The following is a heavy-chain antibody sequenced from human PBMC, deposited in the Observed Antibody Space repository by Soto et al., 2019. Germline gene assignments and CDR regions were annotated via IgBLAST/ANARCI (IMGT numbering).Heavy chain of an antibody. CDR3: AKSFYGSGSSSDY. V-gene: IGHV3-23*01. CDR1: GFTFSSYA. J-gene: IGHJ4*02. CDR2: ISGSGGSA. Sequence: PGGSLRLSCAASGFTFSSYAMSWVRQAPGKGLEWVSAISGSGGSAYYADSVKGRFTISRDNSKNTLYLQMNSLRAEDTAVYYCAKSFYGSGSSSDYWGQGTLVTVSS. D-gene: IGHD3-10*01.